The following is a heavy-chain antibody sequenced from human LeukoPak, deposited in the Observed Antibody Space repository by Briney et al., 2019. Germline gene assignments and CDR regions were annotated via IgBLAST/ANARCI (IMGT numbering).Heavy chain of an antibody. Sequence: GGSLRLSCAASGFTFSSYWMHWVRQAPGKGLEWVANIKQDGSEKYYVDSVKGRFTISRDNAKNSLFLQMNTLRAEDTAVYYCARRAITMVRGTRPYFFDYWGQGTLVTVSS. J-gene: IGHJ4*02. CDR2: IKQDGSEK. CDR1: GFTFSSYW. D-gene: IGHD3-10*01. V-gene: IGHV3-7*01. CDR3: ARRAITMVRGTRPYFFDY.